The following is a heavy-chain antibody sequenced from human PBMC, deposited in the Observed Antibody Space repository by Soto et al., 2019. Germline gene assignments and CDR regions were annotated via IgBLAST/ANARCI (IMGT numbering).Heavy chain of an antibody. CDR1: SGSLSGYY. CDR3: ARAPKVSCSDQTSPYF. D-gene: IGHD2-15*01. J-gene: IGHJ4*02. CDR2: ISPSGTT. Sequence: PSETLSLTCSLYSGSLSGYYWSWIRQPPGKGLEWIGEISPSGTTNYSPSLKSRVSISVDTSKNQFSLNLTSLTAADKAVYYCARAPKVSCSDQTSPYFWGQGSL. V-gene: IGHV4-34*01.